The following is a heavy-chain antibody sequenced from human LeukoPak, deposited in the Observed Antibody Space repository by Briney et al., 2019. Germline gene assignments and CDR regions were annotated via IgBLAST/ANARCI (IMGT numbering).Heavy chain of an antibody. V-gene: IGHV1-8*01. CDR3: ARGGEYYDILTGYYSGAFDI. CDR1: GYTFTSYD. J-gene: IGHJ3*02. Sequence: ASVKVSCKASGYTFTSYDIHWVRQATGQGLEWMGRMNPNRGDTDYAQKFQGRVTMTRNTSISTAYMELSSLRSEDTAVYYCARGGEYYDILTGYYSGAFDIWGQGTMVTVSS. CDR2: MNPNRGDT. D-gene: IGHD3-9*01.